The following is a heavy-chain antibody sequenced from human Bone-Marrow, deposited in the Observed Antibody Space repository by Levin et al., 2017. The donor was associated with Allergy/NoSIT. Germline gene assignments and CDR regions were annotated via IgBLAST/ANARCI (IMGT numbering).Heavy chain of an antibody. CDR1: GFTFSSYG. D-gene: IGHD6-13*01. CDR2: ISYDGSNK. V-gene: IGHV3-30*18. CDR3: AKGSSSSWYHRNYYYGMDV. J-gene: IGHJ6*02. Sequence: LSLTCAASGFTFSSYGMHWVRQAPGKGLEWVAVISYDGSNKYYADSVKGRFTISRDNSKNTLYLQMNSLRAEDTAVYYCAKGSSSSWYHRNYYYGMDVWGQGTTVTVSS.